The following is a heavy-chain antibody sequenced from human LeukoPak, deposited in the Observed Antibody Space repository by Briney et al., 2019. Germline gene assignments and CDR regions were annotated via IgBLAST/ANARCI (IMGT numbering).Heavy chain of an antibody. CDR3: ASTYISLFKTDY. V-gene: IGHV4-61*02. D-gene: IGHD3-3*02. CDR2: IYTSGST. CDR1: GGSISSGSNY. J-gene: IGHJ4*02. Sequence: SQTLSLTCTVSGGSISSGSNYWSWIRQPAGKGLEWIGRIYTSGSTNYNPSLKSRVTISVDTSKNQFSLKLSSVTAADTAVYYCASTYISLFKTDYWGQGTLVTVSS.